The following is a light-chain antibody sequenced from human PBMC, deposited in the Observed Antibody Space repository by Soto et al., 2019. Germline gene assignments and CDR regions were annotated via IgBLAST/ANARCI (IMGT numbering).Light chain of an antibody. Sequence: GDSGTITCPASQSIPTFLACSQQNPGXPPQFLVYPAAKLEPGVPSRRSGGGSGTEFPLTISSRQPEDFATYYCQQYSTYPLTFGGGTKVDI. V-gene: IGKV1-5*01. CDR3: QQYSTYPLT. CDR2: PAA. J-gene: IGKJ4*02. CDR1: QSIPTF.